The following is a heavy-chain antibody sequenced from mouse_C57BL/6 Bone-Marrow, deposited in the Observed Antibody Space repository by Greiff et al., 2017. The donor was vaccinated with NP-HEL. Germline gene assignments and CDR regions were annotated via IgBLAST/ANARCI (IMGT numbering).Heavy chain of an antibody. Sequence: VHVKQSGAELVRPGASVKLSCTASGFNIKDYYMHWVKQRPEQGLEWIGRIDPEDGDTEYAPKFQGKATMTADTSSNTAYLQLSSLTSEDTAVYYCTTDGNYVGYYFDYWGQGTTLTVSS. V-gene: IGHV14-1*01. CDR1: GFNIKDYY. CDR3: TTDGNYVGYYFDY. J-gene: IGHJ2*01. D-gene: IGHD2-1*01. CDR2: IDPEDGDT.